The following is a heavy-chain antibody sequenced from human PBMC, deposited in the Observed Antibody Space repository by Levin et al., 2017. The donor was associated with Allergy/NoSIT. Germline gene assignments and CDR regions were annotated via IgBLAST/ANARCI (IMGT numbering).Heavy chain of an antibody. V-gene: IGHV5-51*01. CDR3: ARSIHRKTYYYDSSGYPPAGY. Sequence: EASVKVSCKGSGYSFTSYWIGWVRQMPGKGLEWMGIIYPGDSDTRYSPSFQGQVTISADKSISTAYLQWSSLKASDTAMYYCARSIHRKTYYYDSSGYPPAGYWGQGTLVTVSS. CDR1: GYSFTSYW. CDR2: IYPGDSDT. J-gene: IGHJ4*02. D-gene: IGHD3-22*01.